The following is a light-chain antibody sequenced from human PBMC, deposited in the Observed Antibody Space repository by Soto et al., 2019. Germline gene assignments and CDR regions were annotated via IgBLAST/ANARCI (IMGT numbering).Light chain of an antibody. CDR3: SSYAGSNWYV. J-gene: IGLJ1*01. CDR2: EVN. Sequence: QSVLTQPPSASGSPGQSVTISCTGTNSDVGGYNYVSWYQQYPGKAPKLIIYEVNEQPSGVPDRFSGSKSGNAASLTVSGLQTADEADYYCSSYAGSNWYVFGTGTKVTV. V-gene: IGLV2-8*01. CDR1: NSDVGGYNY.